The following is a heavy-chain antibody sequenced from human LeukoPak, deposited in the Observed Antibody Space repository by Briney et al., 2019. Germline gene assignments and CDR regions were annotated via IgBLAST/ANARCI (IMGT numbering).Heavy chain of an antibody. CDR2: ISYDGSNK. CDR1: GFTFRSYA. V-gene: IGHV3-30-3*01. Sequence: HAGGSLRLSCAGSGFTFRSYAMHWVRQAPGKGLEWVAVISYDGSNKDYADSVKGRFTISRDNSKNTLFLQMNSLRAGDTAVYYCAREIFNGFDIWGQGTMVTVSS. CDR3: AREIFNGFDI. J-gene: IGHJ3*02.